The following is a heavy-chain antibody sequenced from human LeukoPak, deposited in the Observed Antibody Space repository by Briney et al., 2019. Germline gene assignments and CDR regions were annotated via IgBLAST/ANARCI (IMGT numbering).Heavy chain of an antibody. V-gene: IGHV3-23*01. J-gene: IGHJ4*02. D-gene: IGHD2-15*01. CDR2: ISGSGGST. Sequence: PGGTLRLSCAASGFTFSSYGMSWVRQAPGKGLEWVSAISGSGGSTYYADSVKGRFTISRDNSKNTLYLQMNSLRAEDAAIYYCAKAPLARCTGVICYYFDYWGQGTLVTVSS. CDR3: AKAPLARCTGVICYYFDY. CDR1: GFTFSSYG.